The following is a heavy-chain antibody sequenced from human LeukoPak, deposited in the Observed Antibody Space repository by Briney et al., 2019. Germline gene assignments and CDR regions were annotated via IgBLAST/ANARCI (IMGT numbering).Heavy chain of an antibody. J-gene: IGHJ4*02. CDR1: GGSFSGYY. V-gene: IGHV4-34*01. CDR2: INHSGST. Sequence: PSETLSLTCAVYGGSFSGYYWSWIRQPPGKGLEWIGGINHSGSTNYNPSLKSRVTISVDTSKNQFSLKLSSVTAADTAVYYCARTPASSTLKYYFDYWGQGTLVTVSS. CDR3: ARTPASSTLKYYFDY. D-gene: IGHD2-2*01.